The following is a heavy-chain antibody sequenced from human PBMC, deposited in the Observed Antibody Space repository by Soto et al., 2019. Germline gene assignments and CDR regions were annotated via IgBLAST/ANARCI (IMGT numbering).Heavy chain of an antibody. V-gene: IGHV1-24*01. CDR2: FDPEDGET. J-gene: IGHJ4*02. Sequence: ASVKVSCKVSGYTLTELSMHWVRQAPGKGLEWMGGFDPEDGETIYAQKFQGRVTMTEDTSTGTAYMELSSLRSEDTAVYYCARVPFSCSGGSCYSSNYWGQGTLVTVSS. CDR3: ARVPFSCSGGSCYSSNY. D-gene: IGHD2-15*01. CDR1: GYTLTELS.